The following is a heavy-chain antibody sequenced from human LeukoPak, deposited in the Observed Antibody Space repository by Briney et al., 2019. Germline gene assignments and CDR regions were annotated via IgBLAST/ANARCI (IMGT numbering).Heavy chain of an antibody. CDR2: ISGSGGRT. V-gene: IGHV3-23*01. Sequence: GGSLRLSCAASGFTFGSYAMNWVRQAPGKGLEWVSTISGSGGRTYYADSVKGRFTISRDNSKNTMYMQMNSLRVEDTAVYYCVIDRDDFVHPDSLDMWPQGTMVTVSS. CDR3: VIDRDDFVHPDSLDM. CDR1: GFTFGSYA. J-gene: IGHJ3*02. D-gene: IGHD2-21*02.